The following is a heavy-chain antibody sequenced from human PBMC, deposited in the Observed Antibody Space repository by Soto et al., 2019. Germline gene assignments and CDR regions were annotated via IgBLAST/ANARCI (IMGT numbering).Heavy chain of an antibody. Sequence: ASVKVSCKASGGTFSSYTISWVRQAPGQGLEWMGRIIPILGIANYAQKFQGRVTITADKSTSTAYMELSSLRSEDTAVYYCARSDGSGSYGSLTYYYYYMDVWGKGTTVTVSS. J-gene: IGHJ6*03. CDR1: GGTFSSYT. CDR3: ARSDGSGSYGSLTYYYYYMDV. CDR2: IIPILGIA. D-gene: IGHD3-10*01. V-gene: IGHV1-69*02.